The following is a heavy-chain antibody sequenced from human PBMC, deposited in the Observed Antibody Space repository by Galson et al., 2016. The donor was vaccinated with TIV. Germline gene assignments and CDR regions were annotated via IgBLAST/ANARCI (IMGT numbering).Heavy chain of an antibody. J-gene: IGHJ6*02. CDR3: AKARGYSSGSPQDYYYGMDV. D-gene: IGHD5-18*01. CDR2: ISGSGNYR. Sequence: SLRLSCAASGFAFNNYYLTWIRQTPGKGLEWVSRISGSGNYRDYADSVKGRFTISRDNDKHSLYLQMNSLRPEDTALYYCAKARGYSSGSPQDYYYGMDVWGQGTTVTVSS. V-gene: IGHV3-11*05. CDR1: GFAFNNYY.